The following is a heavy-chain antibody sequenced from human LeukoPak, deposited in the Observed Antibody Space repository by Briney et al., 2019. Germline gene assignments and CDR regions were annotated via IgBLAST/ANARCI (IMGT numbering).Heavy chain of an antibody. Sequence: SQTLSPTSPLFAASTSSYYWSWNRQPPGNGLEWIRYIYDSASTNHNPHLKSRVTISVDTSKNQFSLKLSSVTAADTAEYYCARGGWLRGFDYWGQGTLVTVSS. CDR1: AASTSSYY. J-gene: IGHJ4*02. D-gene: IGHD5-12*01. CDR3: ARGGWLRGFDY. V-gene: IGHV4-59*01. CDR2: IYDSAST.